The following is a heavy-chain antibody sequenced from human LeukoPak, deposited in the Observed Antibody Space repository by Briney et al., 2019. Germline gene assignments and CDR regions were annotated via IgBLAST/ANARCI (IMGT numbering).Heavy chain of an antibody. D-gene: IGHD6-13*01. Sequence: PGRSLRLSCAASGFTFSSYAMHWVRQAPGKGLEWVAVISYDGSNKYYADSVKGRFTISGDNSKNTLYLQMNSLRAEDTAVYYCARDHSKDSSSPDYWGQGTLVTVSS. V-gene: IGHV3-30*01. CDR1: GFTFSSYA. CDR3: ARDHSKDSSSPDY. J-gene: IGHJ4*02. CDR2: ISYDGSNK.